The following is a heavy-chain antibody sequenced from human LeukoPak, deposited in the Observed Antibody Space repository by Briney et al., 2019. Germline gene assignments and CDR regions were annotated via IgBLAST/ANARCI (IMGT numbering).Heavy chain of an antibody. CDR1: GGTFISYT. J-gene: IGHJ6*02. D-gene: IGHD6-6*01. CDR3: ARGRYSSSINSMDV. Sequence: ASVKVSCKASGGTFISYTISWVRQAPGQGLEWMGGIIPIFGTANYAQKFQGRVTITADESTSTAYMELSSLRSEDTAVYYCARGRYSSSINSMDVWGQGTTVTVSS. CDR2: IIPIFGTA. V-gene: IGHV1-69*13.